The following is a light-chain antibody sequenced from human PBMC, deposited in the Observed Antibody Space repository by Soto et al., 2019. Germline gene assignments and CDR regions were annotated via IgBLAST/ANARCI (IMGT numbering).Light chain of an antibody. Sequence: EIVLTQSPGTLSLSPGEGATVSCRVSQSINTKSLVWYQRKFGQAPRLLIYNTSSRATGIPDRFSGSGSGTDFTLSISRLEAEDFVVYSCQHYGVSFIFGPGTKVDFK. CDR3: QHYGVSFI. J-gene: IGKJ3*01. CDR2: NTS. CDR1: QSINTKS. V-gene: IGKV3-20*01.